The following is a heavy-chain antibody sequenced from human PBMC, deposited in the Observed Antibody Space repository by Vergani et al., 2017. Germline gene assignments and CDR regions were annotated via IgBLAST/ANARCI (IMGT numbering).Heavy chain of an antibody. CDR3: TRGWYYDCIAYWAY. CDR2: INPSGGST. J-gene: IGHJ4*02. CDR1: GYTLTSYY. Sequence: QVPPVQSGAKVKKSGASVKVFRKASGYTLTSYYMHWVRQAPGQGLEWMGIINPSGGSTSYAQKFQGRVTMTRDTSTSTVYMELSSLRSKDTAVYYCTRGWYYDCIAYWAYWGQGTLVTVSS. D-gene: IGHD3-22*01. V-gene: IGHV1-46*03.